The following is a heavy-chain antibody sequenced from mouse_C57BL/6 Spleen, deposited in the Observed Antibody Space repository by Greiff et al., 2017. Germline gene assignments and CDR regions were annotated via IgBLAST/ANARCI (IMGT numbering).Heavy chain of an antibody. J-gene: IGHJ2*01. Sequence: EVQGVESGGGLVKPGGSLKLSCAASGFTFSSYAMSWVRQTPEKRLEWVATISDGGSYTYYPDNVKGRFTISRDNAKNNLYLQMSHLKSEDTAMXYCARDPHYSNYVGYFDYWGQGTTLTVSS. CDR3: ARDPHYSNYVGYFDY. CDR2: ISDGGSYT. CDR1: GFTFSSYA. D-gene: IGHD2-5*01. V-gene: IGHV5-4*01.